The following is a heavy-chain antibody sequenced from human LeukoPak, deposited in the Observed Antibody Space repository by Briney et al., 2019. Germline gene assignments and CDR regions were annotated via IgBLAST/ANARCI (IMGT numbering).Heavy chain of an antibody. J-gene: IGHJ3*02. CDR3: AREVDAFDI. V-gene: IGHV3-21*01. CDR1: GFTFSSYS. Sequence: GGSLRLSCAASGFTFSSYSMNWVRQAPGKGLEWVSSISSSSSYIYYADSVKGRFTISIDSAKNTLYLQMSSLRVEDTAVYYCAREVDAFDIWGQGTMVTVSS. CDR2: ISSSSSYI.